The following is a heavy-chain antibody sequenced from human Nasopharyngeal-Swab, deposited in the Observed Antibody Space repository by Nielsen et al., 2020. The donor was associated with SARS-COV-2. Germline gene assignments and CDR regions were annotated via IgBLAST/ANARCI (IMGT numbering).Heavy chain of an antibody. J-gene: IGHJ5*02. CDR3: ARTMSRGVRGPKGWFDP. D-gene: IGHD3-10*01. V-gene: IGHV4-31*03. CDR1: GGSSSSGGYY. CDR2: IYYSGST. Sequence: LRLSCTVSGGSSSSGGYYWSRIRQHPGKGLEWIGYIYYSGSTYYNPSLKSRVTISVDTSKNQFSLKLSSVTAADTAVYYCARTMSRGVRGPKGWFDPWGQGTLVTVS.